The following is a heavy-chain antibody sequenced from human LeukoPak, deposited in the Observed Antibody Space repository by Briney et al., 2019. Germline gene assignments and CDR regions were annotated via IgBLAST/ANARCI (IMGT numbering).Heavy chain of an antibody. V-gene: IGHV1-18*04. Sequence: ASVKVSCKASGYTFTGYYMHWVRQAPGQGLEWMGWISAYNGNTNYAQKLQGRVTMTTDTSTSTAYMELRSLRSDDTAVYYCARVCVRDYGDACGGAFDIWGQGTMVTVSS. J-gene: IGHJ3*02. CDR1: GYTFTGYY. CDR3: ARVCVRDYGDACGGAFDI. CDR2: ISAYNGNT. D-gene: IGHD4-17*01.